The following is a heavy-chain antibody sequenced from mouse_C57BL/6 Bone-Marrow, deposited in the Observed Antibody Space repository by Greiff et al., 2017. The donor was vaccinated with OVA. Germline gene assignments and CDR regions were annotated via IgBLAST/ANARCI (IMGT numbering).Heavy chain of an antibody. J-gene: IGHJ3*01. CDR3: ARSAAQATWFAY. D-gene: IGHD3-2*02. V-gene: IGHV1-26*01. Sequence: EVQLQQSGPELVKPGASVKISCKASGYTFTDYYMNWVKQSPGKSLEWIGDINPNNGGTSYNQKFKGKATLTVDKSSSTAYMELRSLTSEDSAVYYCARSAAQATWFAYWGQGTLVTVSA. CDR2: INPNNGGT. CDR1: GYTFTDYY.